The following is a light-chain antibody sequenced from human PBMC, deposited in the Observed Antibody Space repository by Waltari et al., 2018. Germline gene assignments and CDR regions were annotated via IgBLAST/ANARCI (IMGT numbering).Light chain of an antibody. Sequence: SSELTQDPAVSVALGQTVRITCQGDSLRSYYASWYQQKPGQAPILVFYGKNSRPSGIPDRFAGSRSGSTASLTITGARAEDEADYHCNSRDSSGQHLAVFGGGTKLTVL. CDR2: GKN. CDR3: NSRDSSGQHLAV. V-gene: IGLV3-19*01. CDR1: SLRSYY. J-gene: IGLJ3*02.